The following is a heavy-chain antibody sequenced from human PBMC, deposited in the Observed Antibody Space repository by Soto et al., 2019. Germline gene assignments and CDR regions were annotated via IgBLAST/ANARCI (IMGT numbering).Heavy chain of an antibody. J-gene: IGHJ5*02. CDR3: AREQLEGNWFDP. CDR2: IYHSGST. CDR1: GGSISSGGYS. V-gene: IGHV4-30-2*01. D-gene: IGHD1-1*01. Sequence: QLQLQESGSGLVRPSQTLSLTCAVSGGSISSGGYSWNWIRQPPGKGLEWIGYIYHSGSTLYNPSPRRRVTISVDQSTNQFSLKLSSVTAADTAVYDCAREQLEGNWFDPWGQGTLVTVSS.